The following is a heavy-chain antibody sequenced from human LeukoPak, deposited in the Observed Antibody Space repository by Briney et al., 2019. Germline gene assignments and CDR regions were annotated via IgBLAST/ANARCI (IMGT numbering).Heavy chain of an antibody. CDR3: ARRYCSSTSCYGAFDI. Sequence: SETLSLTCTVSGGSISSYYWNWIRQPPGKGLEWIGYIYYSGSTNYNPSLKSRVTMSVDTSKNQFSLKLSSVTAADTAVYYCARRYCSSTSCYGAFDIWGQGTMVTVSS. CDR2: IYYSGST. J-gene: IGHJ3*02. V-gene: IGHV4-59*12. D-gene: IGHD2-2*01. CDR1: GGSISSYY.